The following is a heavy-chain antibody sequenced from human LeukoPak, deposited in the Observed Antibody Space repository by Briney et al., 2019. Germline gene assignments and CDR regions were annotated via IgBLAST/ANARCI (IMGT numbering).Heavy chain of an antibody. D-gene: IGHD2-15*01. CDR3: ARHFCSGGSCRLFDY. CDR2: IYHSGST. J-gene: IGHJ4*02. CDR1: GGSISSSNW. V-gene: IGHV4-4*02. Sequence: SETLSLTCAVSGGSISSSNWWSWVRQPPGKGLEWIGEIYHSGSTNYSPSLKSRVTISVDTSKNQFSLKLSSVTAADTAVYYCARHFCSGGSCRLFDYWGQGTLVTVSS.